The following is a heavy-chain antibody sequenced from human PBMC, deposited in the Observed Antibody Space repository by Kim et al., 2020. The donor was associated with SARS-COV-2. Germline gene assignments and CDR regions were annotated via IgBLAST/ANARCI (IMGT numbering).Heavy chain of an antibody. J-gene: IGHJ4*02. CDR3: ARPLCSSTSCHSRAPFDY. D-gene: IGHD2-2*01. CDR1: GYTFTSYA. CDR2: INAGNGNT. Sequence: ASVKVSCKASGYTFTSYAMHWVRQAPGQRLEWMGWINAGNGNTKYSQKFQGRVTITRDTSASTAYMELSSLRSEDTAVYYCARPLCSSTSCHSRAPFDYWGQGTLVTVSS. V-gene: IGHV1-3*01.